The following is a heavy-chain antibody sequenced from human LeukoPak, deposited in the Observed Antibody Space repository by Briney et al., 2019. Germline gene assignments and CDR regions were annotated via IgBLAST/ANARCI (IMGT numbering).Heavy chain of an antibody. J-gene: IGHJ4*02. Sequence: GGSLRLSCAASGFSFISYGIHWVRQAPGKGLEWVGVISDDGRRKDYADSVKGRFTISRDNSKDTLYLQMNSLRAEDTAVYYCAKRPSDYGDYVSYFDYWGQGTLVTVSS. V-gene: IGHV3-30*18. D-gene: IGHD4-17*01. CDR2: ISDDGRRK. CDR3: AKRPSDYGDYVSYFDY. CDR1: GFSFISYG.